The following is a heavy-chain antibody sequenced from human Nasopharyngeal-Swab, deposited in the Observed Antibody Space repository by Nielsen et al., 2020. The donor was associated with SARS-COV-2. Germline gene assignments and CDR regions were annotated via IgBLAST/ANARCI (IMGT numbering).Heavy chain of an antibody. CDR1: GYTFTGYY. CDR2: INPNSGGT. CDR3: AVPAATGYYYGMDV. V-gene: IGHV1-2*06. J-gene: IGHJ6*02. D-gene: IGHD2-2*01. Sequence: ASVKVSCKASGYTFTGYYMHWVRQAPGQGLEWMGRINPNSGGTNYAQKFQGRVTMTRDTSISTAYMELSRLRSDDTAVYYCAVPAATGYYYGMDVWGQGTTVTVSS.